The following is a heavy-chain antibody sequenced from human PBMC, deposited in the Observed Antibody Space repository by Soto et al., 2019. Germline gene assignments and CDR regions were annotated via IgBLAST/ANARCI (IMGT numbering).Heavy chain of an antibody. CDR1: GFTFSSYS. Sequence: GGSLRLSCAASGFTFSSYSMNWVRQAPGKGLEWVSSISSSSSYIYYADSVKGRFTISRDNAKNSLYLQMNSLRAEDTAVYYCASFSSSSGGAFDYWGQGTLVTVSS. CDR3: ASFSSSSGGAFDY. CDR2: ISSSSSYI. V-gene: IGHV3-21*01. D-gene: IGHD6-6*01. J-gene: IGHJ4*02.